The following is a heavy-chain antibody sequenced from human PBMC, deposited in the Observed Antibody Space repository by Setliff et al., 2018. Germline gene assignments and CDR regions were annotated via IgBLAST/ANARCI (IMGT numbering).Heavy chain of an antibody. Sequence: GGSLRLSCTASGFTFGDYAMSWVRQAPGKGLEWVGFIRSKAYGGTTEYAASVKGRFTISRDDSKSIAYLQMNSLKTEDTAVYYCTTDCSGARCSSWGQGTLVTVSS. CDR1: GFTFGDYA. D-gene: IGHD2-15*01. J-gene: IGHJ5*02. CDR2: IRSKAYGGTT. CDR3: TTDCSGARCSS. V-gene: IGHV3-49*04.